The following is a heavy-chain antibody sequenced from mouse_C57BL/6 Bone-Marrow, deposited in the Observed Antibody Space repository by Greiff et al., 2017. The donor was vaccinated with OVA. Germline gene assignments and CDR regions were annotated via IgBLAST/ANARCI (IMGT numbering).Heavy chain of an antibody. Sequence: VHVKQSGTVLARPGASVKMSCKTSGYTFTSYWMHWVKQRPGQGLEWIGAIYPGNSDTSYNQKFKGKAKLTAVTSASTAYMELSSLTNEDSAVYYCTVYYGSSFWFAYWGQGTLVTVSA. J-gene: IGHJ3*01. CDR1: GYTFTSYW. CDR3: TVYYGSSFWFAY. V-gene: IGHV1-5*01. D-gene: IGHD1-1*01. CDR2: IYPGNSDT.